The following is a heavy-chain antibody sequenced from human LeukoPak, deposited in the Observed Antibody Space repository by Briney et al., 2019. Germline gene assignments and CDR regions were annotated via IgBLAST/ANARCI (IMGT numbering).Heavy chain of an antibody. CDR3: ARDSRIVVVPAAISSYDY. CDR2: TNPNSGGT. CDR1: GYTFTSYY. Sequence: ASVKVSCKASGYTFTSYYMHWVRQAPGQGLEWMGWTNPNSGGTNYAQKFQGRVTMTRDTSISTAYMELSRLRSDDTAVYYCARDSRIVVVPAAISSYDYWGQGTLVTVSS. D-gene: IGHD2-2*02. V-gene: IGHV1-2*02. J-gene: IGHJ4*02.